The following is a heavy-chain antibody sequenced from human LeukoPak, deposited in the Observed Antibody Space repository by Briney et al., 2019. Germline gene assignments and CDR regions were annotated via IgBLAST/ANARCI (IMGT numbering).Heavy chain of an antibody. D-gene: IGHD6-13*01. CDR3: ARIQLVRGPLDYYHMDV. CDR1: GFTFSSYW. CDR2: IKQDGSEK. J-gene: IGHJ6*03. Sequence: GGSLRLSCAASGFTFSSYWMSWVRQAPGKGLEWVANIKQDGSEKYYVDSVKGRFTISRDNAKNSLYLQMNSLRAEDTAVYYCARIQLVRGPLDYYHMDVWGKGTTVTISS. V-gene: IGHV3-7*03.